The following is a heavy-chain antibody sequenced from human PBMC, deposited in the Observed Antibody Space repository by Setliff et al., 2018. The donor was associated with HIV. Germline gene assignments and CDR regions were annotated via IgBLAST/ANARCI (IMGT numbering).Heavy chain of an antibody. CDR1: GASISSGGYY. Sequence: NPSETLSLTCTVSGASISSGGYYWNWIRQLPGKGLEWIGYILDSGSIYYNPSLRGRLSMSIDTSANQFSVELTSVTAADTALYFCARVPNWGSAPFAYDVWGLGTMVTVSS. D-gene: IGHD7-27*01. CDR2: ILDSGSI. CDR3: ARVPNWGSAPFAYDV. V-gene: IGHV4-31*03. J-gene: IGHJ3*01.